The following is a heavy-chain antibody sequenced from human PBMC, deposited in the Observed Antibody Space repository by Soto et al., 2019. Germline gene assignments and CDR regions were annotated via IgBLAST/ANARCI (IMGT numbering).Heavy chain of an antibody. CDR3: ARDYVLDPAVAGPTTAFDI. D-gene: IGHD6-19*01. J-gene: IGHJ3*02. Sequence: GXSVKVSCKASVGTFSSYAISWVRQAPGQGLEWMGGIFPIFGTANYAQKFQGRVTITADESTSTAYMELSSLRSEDTAVYYCARDYVLDPAVAGPTTAFDIWGQGTMVTVSS. V-gene: IGHV1-69*13. CDR1: VGTFSSYA. CDR2: IFPIFGTA.